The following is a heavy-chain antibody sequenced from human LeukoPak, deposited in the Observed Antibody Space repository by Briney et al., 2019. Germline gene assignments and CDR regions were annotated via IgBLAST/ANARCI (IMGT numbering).Heavy chain of an antibody. CDR1: GGSISSSSYY. CDR2: IYYSGST. CDR3: AREGSSSHFDY. V-gene: IGHV4-39*02. J-gene: IGHJ4*02. D-gene: IGHD6-6*01. Sequence: PSETLSLTCTVSGGSISSSSYYWGWIRQPPGKGLEWIGSIYYSGSTYYNPSLKSRVTISVDTSKNQFSLQLNSVTPEDTAVYYCAREGSSSHFDYWGQGTLVTVSS.